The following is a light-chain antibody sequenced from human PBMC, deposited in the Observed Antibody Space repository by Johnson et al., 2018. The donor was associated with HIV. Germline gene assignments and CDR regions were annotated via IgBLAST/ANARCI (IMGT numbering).Light chain of an antibody. CDR2: ENN. J-gene: IGLJ1*01. CDR1: SSNIGNNY. Sequence: HSVLTQPPSVSVAPGQKVTISCSGSSSNIGNNYVSWYQQLPGTAPKLLIYENNKRPSGIPDRFSGSKSGTSATLGITGLQTGDEGDYYCGAWDSSLNAYVFGTGTTVTVL. CDR3: GAWDSSLNAYV. V-gene: IGLV1-51*02.